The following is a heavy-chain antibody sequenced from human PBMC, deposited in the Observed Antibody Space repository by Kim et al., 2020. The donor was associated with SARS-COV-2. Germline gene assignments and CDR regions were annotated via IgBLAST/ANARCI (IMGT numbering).Heavy chain of an antibody. J-gene: IGHJ3*02. D-gene: IGHD3-22*01. CDR3: ARRSSGYLGWAFDI. Sequence: NPSLKCRVTISVDTSKNQFSLKLSSVTAADTAVYYCARRSSGYLGWAFDIWGQGTMVTVSS. V-gene: IGHV4-39*01.